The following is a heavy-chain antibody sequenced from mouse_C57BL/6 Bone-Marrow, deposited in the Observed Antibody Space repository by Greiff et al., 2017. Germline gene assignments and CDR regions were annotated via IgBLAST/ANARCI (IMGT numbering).Heavy chain of an antibody. V-gene: IGHV3-6*01. Sequence: EVQLQESGPGLVKPSQSLSLTCSVTGYSITSGYYWNWIRQFPGNKLEWMGYISYDGSNNYNPSLKNRISIPRDTSKNQFFLKLNSVTTEDTATYYCARGYGSDYWGQGTTLTVSS. CDR2: ISYDGSN. CDR1: GYSITSGYY. CDR3: ARGYGSDY. D-gene: IGHD1-1*01. J-gene: IGHJ2*01.